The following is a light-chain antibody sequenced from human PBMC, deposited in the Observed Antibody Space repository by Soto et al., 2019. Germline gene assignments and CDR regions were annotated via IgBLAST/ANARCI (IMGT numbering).Light chain of an antibody. J-gene: IGLJ2*01. Sequence: QSVLTQPPSVSGAPGQRVTISCTGSSSNIGAGYDVHWYQQLPGKAPKLLIYGNNNRPSGVPDRFSGSKSGTSASLAITGLRADDEADYYCCSYAGSYIVVFGGGTKLTVL. V-gene: IGLV1-40*01. CDR2: GNN. CDR3: CSYAGSYIVV. CDR1: SSNIGAGYD.